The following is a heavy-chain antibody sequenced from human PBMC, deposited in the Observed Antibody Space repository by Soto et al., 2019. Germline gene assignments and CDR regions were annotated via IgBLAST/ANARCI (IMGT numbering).Heavy chain of an antibody. V-gene: IGHV4-34*01. CDR1: GGSFSGYY. Sequence: PSETLSLTCAVYGGSFSGYYWSWIRQPPGKGLEWIGEINHSGSTNYNPSLKSRVTISVDTSKNQFSLKLSSVTAADTAVYYCARGGVVVAIPFDYWGQGTLVTVSS. J-gene: IGHJ4*02. CDR3: ARGGVVVAIPFDY. D-gene: IGHD2-15*01. CDR2: INHSGST.